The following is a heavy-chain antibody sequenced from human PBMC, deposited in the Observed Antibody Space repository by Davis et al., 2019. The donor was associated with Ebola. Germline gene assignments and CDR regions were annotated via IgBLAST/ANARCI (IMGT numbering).Heavy chain of an antibody. CDR3: ASDCSSTSCPRYYYYYGMDV. Sequence: AASVKVSCKASGGTFSSYAISWVRQAPGQGLEWMGGIIPIFGTANYAQKFQGRVTITADKSTSTAYMELSRLRSEDTAVYYCASDCSSTSCPRYYYYYGMDVWGQGTTVTVSS. V-gene: IGHV1-69*06. D-gene: IGHD2-2*01. CDR2: IIPIFGTA. CDR1: GGTFSSYA. J-gene: IGHJ6*02.